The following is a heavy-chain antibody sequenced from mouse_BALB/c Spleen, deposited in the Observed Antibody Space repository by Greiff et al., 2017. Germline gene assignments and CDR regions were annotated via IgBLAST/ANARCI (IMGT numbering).Heavy chain of an antibody. CDR1: GYSITSGYY. Sequence: EVKIEESGPGLVKPSQSLSLTCSVTGYSITSGYYWNWIRQFPGNKLEWMGYISYDGSNNYNPSLKNRISITRDTSKNQFFLKLNSVTTEDTATYYCARDGNYQFAYWGQGTLVTVSA. V-gene: IGHV3-6*02. CDR2: ISYDGSN. CDR3: ARDGNYQFAY. D-gene: IGHD2-1*01. J-gene: IGHJ3*01.